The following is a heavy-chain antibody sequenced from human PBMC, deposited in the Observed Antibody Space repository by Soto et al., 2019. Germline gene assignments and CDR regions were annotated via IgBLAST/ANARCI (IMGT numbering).Heavy chain of an antibody. V-gene: IGHV3-48*01. CDR3: ARDREGISTGGMDV. J-gene: IGHJ6*02. D-gene: IGHD2-2*01. CDR2: ISSSSSTI. CDR1: GFTFSSYS. Sequence: PGGSLRLSCAASGFTFSSYSMNWVRQAPGKGLEWVSYISSSSSTIYYADSVKGRFTISRDNSKNTLYLQMNSLRAEDTAVYYCARDREGISTGGMDVWGQGTTVTVSS.